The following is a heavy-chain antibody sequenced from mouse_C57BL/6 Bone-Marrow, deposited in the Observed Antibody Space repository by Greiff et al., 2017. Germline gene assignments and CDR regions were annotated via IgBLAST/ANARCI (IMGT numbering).Heavy chain of an antibody. CDR2: IYWDDDQ. Sequence: QVTLKECGPGLLQSSQTLCLTCSFSGFSLSTSGMGVSWIRQPSGKGLEWLAHIYWDDDQRHNPSLKSRLTISKETSRNQVCHKKIRVETADDTTDYCGGREGLGEHYAMDYWGQGTSVTVSS. V-gene: IGHV8-12*01. CDR3: GGREGLGEHYAMDY. D-gene: IGHD3-3*01. J-gene: IGHJ4*01. CDR1: GFSLSTSGMG.